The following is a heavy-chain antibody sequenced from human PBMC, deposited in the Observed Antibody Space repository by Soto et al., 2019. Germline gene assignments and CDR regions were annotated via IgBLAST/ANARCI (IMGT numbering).Heavy chain of an antibody. CDR2: IIPIFGTA. CDR1: GGTFSSYA. CDR3: VRSRRDYYDTKYWYFDL. D-gene: IGHD3-22*01. Sequence: QVQLVQSGAEVKKPGSSVKVSCKASGGTFSSYAISWVRQAPGQGLEWMGGIIPIFGTANYAQKFQGRVTITADKSTSTAYMELSSLRSEDTAVYYCVRSRRDYYDTKYWYFDLWGRGTLVTVSS. J-gene: IGHJ2*01. V-gene: IGHV1-69*06.